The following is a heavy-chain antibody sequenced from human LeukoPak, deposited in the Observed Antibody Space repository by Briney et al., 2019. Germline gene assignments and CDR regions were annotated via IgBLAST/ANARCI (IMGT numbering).Heavy chain of an antibody. CDR2: THHSGKI. V-gene: IGHV4-59*01. CDR1: GCTISSYY. J-gene: IGHJ6*02. Sequence: KPSETLSLTCTVSGCTISSYYWSWIRQPPGKGPDWIGYTHHSGKINYNPSLQSRVSISIDTSKNQFSLKLTSVTAADTAVYYCARRAPLELAGTSYYHALDVWGQGTTVTVSS. D-gene: IGHD1-7*01. CDR3: ARRAPLELAGTSYYHALDV.